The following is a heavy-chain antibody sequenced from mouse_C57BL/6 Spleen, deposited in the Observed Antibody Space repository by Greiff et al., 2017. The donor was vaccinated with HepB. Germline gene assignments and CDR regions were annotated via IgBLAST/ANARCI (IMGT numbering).Heavy chain of an antibody. J-gene: IGHJ2*01. CDR3: ARASHYYGSTYYFDY. D-gene: IGHD1-1*01. V-gene: IGHV3-6*01. Sequence: EVQLQQSGPGLVKPSQSLSLTCSVPGYSIPSGYYWNWIRQFPGNKLEWMGYISYDGSNNYNPSLKNRISITRDTSKNQFFLKLNSVTTEDTATYYCARASHYYGSTYYFDYWGQGTTLTVSS. CDR2: ISYDGSN. CDR1: GYSIPSGYY.